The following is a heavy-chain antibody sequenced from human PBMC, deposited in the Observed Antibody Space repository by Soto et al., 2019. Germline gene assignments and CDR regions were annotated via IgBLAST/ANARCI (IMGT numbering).Heavy chain of an antibody. CDR2: IYYSGST. J-gene: IGHJ3*01. CDR1: GGSISSYY. V-gene: IGHV4-59*01. CDR3: ARSRNDAFDF. D-gene: IGHD2-2*01. Sequence: QVQLQESGPGLVKPSETLSLTCTVSGGSISSYYWSWIRQRQGKGLEWIGYIYYSGSTNYNPSLRSRVTISVDTSKHQCSLKLSSVTAADTAVYYCARSRNDAFDFWGQGTMVTVSS.